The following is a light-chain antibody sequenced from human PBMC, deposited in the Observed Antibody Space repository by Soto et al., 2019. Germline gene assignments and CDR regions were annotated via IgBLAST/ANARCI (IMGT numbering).Light chain of an antibody. V-gene: IGKV3-20*01. J-gene: IGKJ2*01. CDR3: QQYGTSPVT. CDR1: QSVSNTY. CDR2: GAS. Sequence: EIVLTQSPGTLSLSPGERATLSCRASQSVSNTYLAWYQHKPGQAPRLLIYGASDRATGIPDRFSGSVSVTDFTLTISSQEPEDFALYYCQQYGTSPVTFGQGTKLEIK.